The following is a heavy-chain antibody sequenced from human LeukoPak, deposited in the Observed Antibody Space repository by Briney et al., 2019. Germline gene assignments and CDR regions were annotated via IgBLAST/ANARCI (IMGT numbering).Heavy chain of an antibody. V-gene: IGHV3-23*01. J-gene: IGHJ3*02. CDR3: AKDPRSAFDI. CDR2: ISGSGGST. CDR1: GFTFSTYA. Sequence: GGSLRLSCEASGFTFSTYAMSWVRQASGKGLEWVSAISGSGGSTYYADSVKGRFTISRDNSKNTPYLQMNSLRAEDTAVYYCAKDPRSAFDIWGQGTMVTVSS.